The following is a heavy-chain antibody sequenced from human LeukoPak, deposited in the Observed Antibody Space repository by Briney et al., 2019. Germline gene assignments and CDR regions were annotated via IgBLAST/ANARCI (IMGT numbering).Heavy chain of an antibody. Sequence: GGSLRLSCAASGFIFSTYSMNWVRQAPGKGLEWVSYISSSSSSMYYADSVKGRFTISRDNAKNSLYLQMNSLRADDTAVYYCARPWKTGTTGPLFWGQGTLVTVSS. CDR2: ISSSSSSM. V-gene: IGHV3-48*01. CDR1: GFIFSTYS. CDR3: ARPWKTGTTGPLF. J-gene: IGHJ4*02. D-gene: IGHD1-7*01.